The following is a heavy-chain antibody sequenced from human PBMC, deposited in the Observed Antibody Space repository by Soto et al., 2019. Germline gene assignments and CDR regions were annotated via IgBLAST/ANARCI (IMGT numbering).Heavy chain of an antibody. CDR2: IYHSGST. V-gene: IGHV4-4*02. CDR3: ARDRGSSSSGVYYYGMDV. D-gene: IGHD6-6*01. CDR1: GGSMRSINR. Sequence: SETLSLTSAVSGGSMRSINRWSWVRQPPGKGLEWIGYIYHSGSTNYNPSLKSRVTISVDTSKNQFSLKLSSVTAADTAVYYCARDRGSSSSGVYYYGMDVWGQGTTVTVSS. J-gene: IGHJ6*02.